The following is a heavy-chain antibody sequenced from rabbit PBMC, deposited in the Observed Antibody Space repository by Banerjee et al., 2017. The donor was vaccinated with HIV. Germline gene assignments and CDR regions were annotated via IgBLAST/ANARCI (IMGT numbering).Heavy chain of an antibody. CDR2: IDTGDGNT. D-gene: IGHD8-1*01. V-gene: IGHV1S40*01. CDR3: ARGGSSSTHYFNL. J-gene: IGHJ4*01. Sequence: QSLEESGGDLVKPGASLTLTCTASGFSFSSGYNMCWVRQAPGKGPEWIGCIDTGDGNTYYASWAKGRFTISKTSSTTVTLQMTSLTAADTATYFCARGGSSSTHYFNLWGPGTLVTVS. CDR1: GFSFSSGYN.